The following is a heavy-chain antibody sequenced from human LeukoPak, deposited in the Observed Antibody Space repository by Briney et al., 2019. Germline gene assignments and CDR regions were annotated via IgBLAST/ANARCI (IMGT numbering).Heavy chain of an antibody. D-gene: IGHD1-26*01. Sequence: SQTLSLTCAVSGGSISSGGYSWSWIRQPPGKGLEWIGYIYHSGSTYYNPSLKSRVTISVDRSKNQFSLKLSSVTAADTAVYYCARGGSSVQDFDYWGRGTLVTVCS. CDR2: IYHSGST. CDR3: ARGGSSVQDFDY. CDR1: GGSISSGGYS. J-gene: IGHJ4*02. V-gene: IGHV4-30-2*01.